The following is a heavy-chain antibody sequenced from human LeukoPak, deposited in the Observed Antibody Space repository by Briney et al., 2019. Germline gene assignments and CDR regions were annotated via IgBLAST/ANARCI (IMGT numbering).Heavy chain of an antibody. Sequence: ASVKVSCKASGGTFSSYAISWVRQAPGQGLEWMGGIIPIFGTANYAQKFQGRVTITADESTSTAYMELSSLRSEDTAVYYCARGGHSGSYSWFDPWGQGTLVTVSS. CDR3: ARGGHSGSYSWFDP. J-gene: IGHJ5*02. CDR2: IIPIFGTA. V-gene: IGHV1-69*01. D-gene: IGHD1-26*01. CDR1: GGTFSSYA.